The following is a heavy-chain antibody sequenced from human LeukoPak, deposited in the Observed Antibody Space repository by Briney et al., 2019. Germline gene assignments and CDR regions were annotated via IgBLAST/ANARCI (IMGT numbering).Heavy chain of an antibody. CDR1: GFTFSSYS. Sequence: GGSLRLSCAASGFTFSSYSMNWVRQAPGKGLEWVSSISSSSYIYYADSVKGRFTISRDNAKNSLYLQMNSLRAEDTAVYYCARGASYYDSSGTYYWGQGTLVTVSS. CDR2: ISSSSYI. CDR3: ARGASYYDSSGTYY. D-gene: IGHD3-22*01. V-gene: IGHV3-21*01. J-gene: IGHJ4*02.